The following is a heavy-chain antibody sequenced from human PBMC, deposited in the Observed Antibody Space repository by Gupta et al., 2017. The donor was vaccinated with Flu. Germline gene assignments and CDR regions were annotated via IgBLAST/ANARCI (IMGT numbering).Heavy chain of an antibody. CDR1: GVDFSDYE. J-gene: IGHJ4*02. CDR3: ARGHGDS. CDR2: INKNGVT. V-gene: IGHV3-48*03. Sequence: VQLVESGGGLVQPGGSLRLSCAASGVDFSDYEFSWVRLAPGKRLEWIAFINKNGVTYYTEFMKGRVNISRDNARDSVYLQVSSLRVDDTAIYYCARGHGDSWGQGTLVTVSS.